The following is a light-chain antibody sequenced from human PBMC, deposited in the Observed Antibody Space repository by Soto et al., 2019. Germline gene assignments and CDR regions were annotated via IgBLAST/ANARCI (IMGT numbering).Light chain of an antibody. CDR2: LNNDGSH. J-gene: IGLJ2*01. V-gene: IGLV4-69*01. Sequence: HLVLTQSPSASASLGASVKLTCTLSNGHNTNAIAWHQQRPEKGPRYLMKLNNDGSHSRGGGIPDRFSGSSSGAERYLTISGLQSEDEADYYCQTWDTGMVFGGGTKLTVL. CDR3: QTWDTGMV. CDR1: NGHNTNA.